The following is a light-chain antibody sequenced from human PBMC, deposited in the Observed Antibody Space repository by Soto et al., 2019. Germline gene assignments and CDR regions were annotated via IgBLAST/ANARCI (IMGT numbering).Light chain of an antibody. CDR2: EVT. Sequence: QSALTQPASVSGSPGQSITISCTGSSSDVGGYNYVSWYQHHPGKAPKLIIFEVTNRPSGVSNRFSGSKSGNTASLTISGLQAEDEADYYCSSLTSSSTRGDFGTGTKITVL. V-gene: IGLV2-14*01. CDR1: SSDVGGYNY. CDR3: SSLTSSSTRGD. J-gene: IGLJ1*01.